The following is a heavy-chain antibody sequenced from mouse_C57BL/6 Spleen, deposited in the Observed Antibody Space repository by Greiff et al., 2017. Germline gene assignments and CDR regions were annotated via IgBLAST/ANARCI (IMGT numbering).Heavy chain of an antibody. J-gene: IGHJ1*03. D-gene: IGHD1-1*01. CDR2: IYPRSGNT. CDR3: AREEEYYGSSYWYVDV. Sequence: VQLQQSGAELARPGASVKLSCKASGYTFTSYGISWVKQRTGQGLEWIGEIYPRSGNTYYNEKFKGKATLTADKSSSTAYMELRSLTSEDSAVYFCAREEEYYGSSYWYVDVWGTGTTVTVSS. V-gene: IGHV1-81*01. CDR1: GYTFTSYG.